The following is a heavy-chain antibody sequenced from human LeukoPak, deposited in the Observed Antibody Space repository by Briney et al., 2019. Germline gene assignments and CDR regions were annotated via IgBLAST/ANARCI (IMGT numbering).Heavy chain of an antibody. V-gene: IGHV1-2*02. J-gene: IGHJ4*02. D-gene: IGHD3-3*01. Sequence: ASVKVSCKASGYTFTGYYMHWVRQAPGQGLEWMGWINPNSGGTNYAQKFQGRVTMTRDTSISTAYMELSRLRSDDTAVYYCAIYDFWSGPYQTPIDYWGQGTLVTVSS. CDR3: AIYDFWSGPYQTPIDY. CDR2: INPNSGGT. CDR1: GYTFTGYY.